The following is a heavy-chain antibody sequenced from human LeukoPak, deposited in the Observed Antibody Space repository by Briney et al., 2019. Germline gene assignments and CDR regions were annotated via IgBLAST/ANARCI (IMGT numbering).Heavy chain of an antibody. J-gene: IGHJ4*02. Sequence: GGSLRLSCAGSGFIFSGSTVHWVRQASGKGLEWVGRIRSKGNNYATAYAASVKGRFTISRDDSKNTAYLHMNSLKTEDTALYYCSGDIGRRTYYFGYWGQGTLLTVSS. CDR2: IRSKGNNYAT. CDR3: SGDIGRRTYYFGY. V-gene: IGHV3-73*01. CDR1: GFIFSGST. D-gene: IGHD5-12*01.